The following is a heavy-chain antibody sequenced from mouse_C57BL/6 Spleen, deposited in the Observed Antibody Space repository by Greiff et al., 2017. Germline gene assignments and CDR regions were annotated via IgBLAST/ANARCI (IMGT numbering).Heavy chain of an antibody. CDR2: IDPETGGT. Sequence: SGAELVRPGASVTLSCKASGYTFTDYEMHWVKQTPVHGLEWIGAIDPETGGTAYNQKFKGKAILTADKSSSTAYMELRSLTSEDSAVYYCTRVYGSSQFAYWGQGTLVTVSA. D-gene: IGHD1-1*01. CDR3: TRVYGSSQFAY. V-gene: IGHV1-15*01. J-gene: IGHJ3*01. CDR1: GYTFTDYE.